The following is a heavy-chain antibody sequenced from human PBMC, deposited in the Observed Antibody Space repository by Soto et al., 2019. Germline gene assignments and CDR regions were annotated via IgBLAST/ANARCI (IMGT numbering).Heavy chain of an antibody. CDR1: GYTFTSYA. Sequence: ASVKVSCKASGYTFTSYAMHWVRQAPGQRLEWMGWINAGNGNTKYSQKFQGRVTITRDTSASTAYMELSSLRSEDTAVYYCARDSDDSSGYYLLGVYYFDYWGQGTLVTVSS. J-gene: IGHJ4*02. CDR2: INAGNGNT. D-gene: IGHD3-22*01. V-gene: IGHV1-3*01. CDR3: ARDSDDSSGYYLLGVYYFDY.